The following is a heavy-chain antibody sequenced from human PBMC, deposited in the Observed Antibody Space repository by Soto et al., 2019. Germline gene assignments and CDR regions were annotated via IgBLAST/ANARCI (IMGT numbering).Heavy chain of an antibody. D-gene: IGHD2-15*01. J-gene: IGHJ5*02. CDR2: IDDTGGT. CDR1: GTSISSTYW. CDR3: STVPPLVVVSLAQFPA. Sequence: QVQLRQSGPGLVKPSGTLSLTCFVSGTSISSTYWWTWVRQSPGKGLEWIGEIDDTGGTNYNPALNTRLTISVDKAKTQFTLRLTSVTAADSAIYYYSTVPPLVVVSLAQFPAWGQGSLVTFSS. V-gene: IGHV4-4*02.